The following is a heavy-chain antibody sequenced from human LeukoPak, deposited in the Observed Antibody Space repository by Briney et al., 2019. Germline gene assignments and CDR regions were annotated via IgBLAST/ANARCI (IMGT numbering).Heavy chain of an antibody. D-gene: IGHD4-17*01. Sequence: SETLSLTCTVSGGSISSYYWSWIRQPPGKGLEWIGYIYSSGITNYNPSLKSRVSMSLDTSKNQFSLRLNSVTAADTAVFYCARRQRDFYGFDYWGQGTLVPVSS. J-gene: IGHJ4*02. V-gene: IGHV4-59*08. CDR1: GGSISSYY. CDR2: IYSSGIT. CDR3: ARRQRDFYGFDY.